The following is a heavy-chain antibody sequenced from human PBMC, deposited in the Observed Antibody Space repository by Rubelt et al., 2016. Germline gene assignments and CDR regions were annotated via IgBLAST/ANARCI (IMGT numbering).Heavy chain of an antibody. J-gene: IGHJ4*02. CDR3: ARHRTVNLPRRPAAQQLARDAAGYFDY. Sequence: YYWGWIRQPPGQGLEWIGSIYYIGSTYYNPSLKSRVTISVDTSKNQFSLKLSSVTAADTAVYYCARHRTVNLPRRPAAQQLARDAAGYFDYWGQGTLVTVSS. CDR1: YY. V-gene: IGHV4-39*01. CDR2: IYYIGST. D-gene: IGHD6-13*01.